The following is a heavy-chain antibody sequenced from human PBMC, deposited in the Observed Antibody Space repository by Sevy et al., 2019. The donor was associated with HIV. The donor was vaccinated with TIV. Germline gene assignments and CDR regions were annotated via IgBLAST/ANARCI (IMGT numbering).Heavy chain of an antibody. CDR2: ISYDGSNK. J-gene: IGHJ6*03. Sequence: GGSLRLSCAAPGFTFSSYDMHWVRQAPGKGLEWVAVISYDGSNKFYLDSVKGRFAISRDNSKSALYLQLCSLRVEDTAVYYCAGVALTFGGDPYDKHYFMDFWGKGTTVTVSS. D-gene: IGHD3-16*01. CDR1: GFTFSSYD. V-gene: IGHV3-30*03. CDR3: AGVALTFGGDPYDKHYFMDF.